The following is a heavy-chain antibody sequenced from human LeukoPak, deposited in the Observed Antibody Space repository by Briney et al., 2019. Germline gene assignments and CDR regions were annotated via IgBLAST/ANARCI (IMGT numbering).Heavy chain of an antibody. Sequence: VASVKVSCKASGYTFTGYYMHWVRQAPGQGLEWMGWINPNSGGTNYAQKFQGRVTMTRDTSISTAYMELSRLRSDDTAVYYCARTTMVRGVIITGDYWGQGTLVTVSS. D-gene: IGHD3-10*01. J-gene: IGHJ4*02. V-gene: IGHV1-2*02. CDR1: GYTFTGYY. CDR2: INPNSGGT. CDR3: ARTTMVRGVIITGDY.